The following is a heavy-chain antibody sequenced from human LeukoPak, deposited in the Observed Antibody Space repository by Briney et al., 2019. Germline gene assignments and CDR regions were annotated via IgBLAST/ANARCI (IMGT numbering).Heavy chain of an antibody. J-gene: IGHJ4*02. CDR2: INPNSDDT. V-gene: IGHV1-2*02. D-gene: IGHD1-7*01. CDR3: ARGRITATLHFDY. CDR1: GYTFTAYY. Sequence: ALVKVSCKASGYTFTAYYIHWVRQAPGQGLEWMGWINPNSDDTHYAQKFQGRVTMTRDTSISTAYMDLSRLRSDDTAVYYCARGRITATLHFDYWGQGTLVTVSS.